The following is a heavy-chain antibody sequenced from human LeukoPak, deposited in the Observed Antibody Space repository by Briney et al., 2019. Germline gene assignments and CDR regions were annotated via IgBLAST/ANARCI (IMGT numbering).Heavy chain of an antibody. CDR2: IYYSGST. CDR3: ARSGDSSGMARLDY. J-gene: IGHJ4*02. D-gene: IGHD6-19*01. CDR1: GGSISSYY. V-gene: IGHV4-59*01. Sequence: SETLSLTCTVSGGSISSYYWSWIRQPPGKELEWLGYIYYSGSTNYNPSLKSRVTMSVDTSKNQFSLKLSSVTATDTAVYYCARSGDSSGMARLDYWGQGTLVTVSS.